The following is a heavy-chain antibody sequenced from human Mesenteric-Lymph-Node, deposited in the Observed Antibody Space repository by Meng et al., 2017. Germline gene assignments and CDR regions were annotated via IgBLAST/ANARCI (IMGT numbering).Heavy chain of an antibody. CDR2: ISWDGGST. V-gene: IGHV3-43D*04. CDR1: GFTFDDYA. D-gene: IGHD3-22*01. J-gene: IGHJ4*02. Sequence: GESLKISCAASGFTFDDYAMHWVRQAPGKGLEWVSLISWDGGSTYYADSVKGRFTISRDNSKNSLYLQMNSLRAEDTALYYCAKDSNYYDSSGYQFDYWGQGNLVTVSS. CDR3: AKDSNYYDSSGYQFDY.